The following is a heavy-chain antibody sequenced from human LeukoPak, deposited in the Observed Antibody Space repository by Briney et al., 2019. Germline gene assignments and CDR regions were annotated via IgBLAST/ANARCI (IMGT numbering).Heavy chain of an antibody. J-gene: IGHJ4*02. Sequence: TSETLSLTCTVSGGSISSYYWSWIRQPPGKGLEWIGYIYYSGSTNYNPSLKSRVTISVDTSKNQFSLKLSSVTAADTAVYYCARRTRSRRYYDSSGHDYWGQGTLVTVSS. CDR3: ARRTRSRRYYDSSGHDY. V-gene: IGHV4-59*12. CDR2: IYYSGST. CDR1: GGSISSYY. D-gene: IGHD3-22*01.